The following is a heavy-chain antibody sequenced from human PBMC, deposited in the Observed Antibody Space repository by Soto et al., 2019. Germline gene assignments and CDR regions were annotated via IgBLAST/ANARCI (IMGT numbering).Heavy chain of an antibody. CDR1: GGTFSSYA. Sequence: GASVKVSCKASGGTFSSYAISWVRQAPGQGLEWMGGIIPIFGTANYAQKFQGRVTITADESTSTAYMELSSLRSEDTAVYYCARADIVVVPAASYGLDVWGQGTTVTVSS. V-gene: IGHV1-69*13. CDR2: IIPIFGTA. D-gene: IGHD2-2*01. J-gene: IGHJ6*02. CDR3: ARADIVVVPAASYGLDV.